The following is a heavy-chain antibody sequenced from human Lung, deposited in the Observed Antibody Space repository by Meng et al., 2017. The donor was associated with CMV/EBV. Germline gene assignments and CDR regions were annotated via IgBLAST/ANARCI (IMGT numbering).Heavy chain of an antibody. CDR3: TRAPPGLSSGWSDF. D-gene: IGHD6-19*01. J-gene: IGHJ4*02. CDR2: VYSSGST. Sequence: QVQLQESGPGLVKPSQTLALTCHVSGASVSSPGSYWNWIRQHPGKGLEWLGLVYSSGSTDYNPSLRGRATISLDTSKNQFSLTLTSVTAADTAVYYCTRAPPGLSSGWSDFWGQGTLVTVSS. CDR1: GASVSSPGSY. V-gene: IGHV4-31*03.